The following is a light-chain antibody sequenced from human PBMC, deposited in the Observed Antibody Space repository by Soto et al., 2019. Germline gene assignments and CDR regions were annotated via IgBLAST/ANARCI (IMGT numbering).Light chain of an antibody. CDR2: GAS. CDR3: LQYGSSPTWT. J-gene: IGKJ1*01. Sequence: EIVLTQSPGTLSLSPGERATLSCRASQSVSSSYLAWYQQKPGQAPRLLIYGASSSATGIPDRFSGSGSGTDFTLTISRLEPEDFAVYYCLQYGSSPTWTFGQGTKVEIK. CDR1: QSVSSSY. V-gene: IGKV3-20*01.